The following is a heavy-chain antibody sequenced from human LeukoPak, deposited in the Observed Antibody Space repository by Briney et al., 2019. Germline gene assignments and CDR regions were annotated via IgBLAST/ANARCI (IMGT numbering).Heavy chain of an antibody. Sequence: PSETLSLTCTVSGGSISSYYWSWIRQPPGKGLEWIGYIYRSGYTYYNPSLKSRVTISVDRSKNQFSLKVSSVTAADRAVYYCARSKCSSTNCYKREKYYYYGMDVWGQGTTVTVSS. V-gene: IGHV4-4*09. CDR2: IYRSGYT. J-gene: IGHJ6*02. CDR3: ARSKCSSTNCYKREKYYYYGMDV. CDR1: GGSISSYY. D-gene: IGHD2-2*02.